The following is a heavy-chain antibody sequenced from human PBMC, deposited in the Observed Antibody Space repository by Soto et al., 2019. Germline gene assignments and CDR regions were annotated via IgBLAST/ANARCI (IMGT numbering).Heavy chain of an antibody. Sequence: QVLLVQSGAAVTEPGASVRVSCRASGYTFVSSYVHWLRQTPGRGFECMGWINPINGDTNYAQRFQGSVTITRDTSINTVYMDLSRLKSDDTATYYCARGTGICQQLTPVNWYDPWGPGTLVTVSS. D-gene: IGHD1-1*01. CDR3: ARGTGICQQLTPVNWYDP. V-gene: IGHV1-2*02. CDR2: INPINGDT. CDR1: GYTFVSSY. J-gene: IGHJ5*02.